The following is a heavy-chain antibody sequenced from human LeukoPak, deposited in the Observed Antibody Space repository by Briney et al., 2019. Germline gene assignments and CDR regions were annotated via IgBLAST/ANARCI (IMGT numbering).Heavy chain of an antibody. J-gene: IGHJ4*02. V-gene: IGHV3-30-3*01. CDR1: GFAFSNYA. D-gene: IGHD5-18*01. CDR2: ISYDGSNK. CDR3: ARSQLWPDEGYYFDY. Sequence: PGGSLRLSCDSSGFAFSNYAMTWVRQAPGKGLEWVAVISYDGSNKYYADSVKGRFTISRDNSKNTLYLQMNSLRAEDTAVYYCARSQLWPDEGYYFDYWGQGTLVTVSS.